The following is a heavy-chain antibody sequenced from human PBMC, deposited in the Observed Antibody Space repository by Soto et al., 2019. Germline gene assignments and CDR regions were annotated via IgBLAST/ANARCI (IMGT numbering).Heavy chain of an antibody. CDR3: AKGPAIVLVPAAMNYYYGMDV. J-gene: IGHJ6*02. Sequence: PGGSLRLSCAASGFTFSSYWMSWVRQAPGKGLEWVSGINWSGDSTRYADSVKGRFTISRDNSKNTLYLQMNSLRAEDTAVYYCAKGPAIVLVPAAMNYYYGMDVWGQGTTVTVSS. CDR2: INWSGDST. CDR1: GFTFSSYW. V-gene: IGHV3-20*04. D-gene: IGHD2-2*01.